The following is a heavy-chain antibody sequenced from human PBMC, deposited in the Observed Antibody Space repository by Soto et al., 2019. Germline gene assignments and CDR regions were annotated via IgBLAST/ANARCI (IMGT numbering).Heavy chain of an antibody. D-gene: IGHD1-7*01. Sequence: EVQLVESGGGLVQPGGSLKLSCAASGFTFSGSAMHWVRQASGKGLEWVGRIRSKGNNYATTYAASVKGRFAISRDDSKNTAYLKMNSLKTEDTAVYYGTSSINWNYENWVQGTPVTVSS. CDR2: IRSKGNNYAT. CDR1: GFTFSGSA. V-gene: IGHV3-73*01. CDR3: TSSINWNYEN. J-gene: IGHJ4*02.